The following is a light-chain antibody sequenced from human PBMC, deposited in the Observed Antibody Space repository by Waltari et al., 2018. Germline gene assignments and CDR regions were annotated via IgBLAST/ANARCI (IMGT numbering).Light chain of an antibody. CDR2: DVT. CDR3: GSYAGSYSWV. J-gene: IGLJ3*02. V-gene: IGLV2-11*01. Sequence: QSALTQPRSVSGSPGQSVTISCTGTSSDVGGYHYVSWYQHHPGKAPKCMIYDVTRRPSGVPDRFSGSKSGNTASLTISGLQAEDEADYYCGSYAGSYSWVFGGGTKVTVL. CDR1: SSDVGGYHY.